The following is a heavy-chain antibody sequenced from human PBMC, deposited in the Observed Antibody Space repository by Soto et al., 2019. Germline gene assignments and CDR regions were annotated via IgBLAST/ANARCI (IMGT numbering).Heavy chain of an antibody. CDR1: GFTFRSYA. V-gene: IGHV1-18*01. Sequence: GGSLRLSCVASGFTFRSYAMQWVRQAPGQGLEWMAWISTYNGDTNYAPKLQGRVTMTTDTSTTTAYMELWSLRSDDTAVYYCAREYCRSNKCYGPDVWGQGTLVTVSS. CDR2: ISTYNGDT. D-gene: IGHD2-2*01. J-gene: IGHJ4*02. CDR3: AREYCRSNKCYGPDV.